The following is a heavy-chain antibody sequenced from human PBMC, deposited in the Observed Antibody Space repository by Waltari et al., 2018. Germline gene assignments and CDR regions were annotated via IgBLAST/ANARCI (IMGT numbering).Heavy chain of an antibody. V-gene: IGHV3-30*18. D-gene: IGHD5-12*01. Sequence: QFHMLESVGGVVQPGRSLRLLCSASGFIFGNCNMHWVRQTPGQGLQWLAAISHDGSNKDYADSVKSRFTVSRDNSNNTLYLQINSLRADDTGIYFCVKYSGFDYFFDYWGQGTLVTVSS. J-gene: IGHJ4*02. CDR1: GFIFGNCN. CDR3: VKYSGFDYFFDY. CDR2: ISHDGSNK.